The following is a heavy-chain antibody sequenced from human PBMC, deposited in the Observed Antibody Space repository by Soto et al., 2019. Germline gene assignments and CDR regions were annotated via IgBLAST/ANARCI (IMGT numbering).Heavy chain of an antibody. CDR2: IYHSGST. D-gene: IGHD3-16*02. CDR3: ASQASFLVNGYFDV. Sequence: QMQLQESGPGLVKPSWTLSRTCGVSCGSISRSKWWTWVRQPPGKGPEWIGEIYHSGSTNYNPSKNRFSLTLTSVTAADSSVYYCASQASFLVNGYFDVWGRGILVTVSS. V-gene: IGHV4-4*02. J-gene: IGHJ2*01. CDR1: CGSISRSKW.